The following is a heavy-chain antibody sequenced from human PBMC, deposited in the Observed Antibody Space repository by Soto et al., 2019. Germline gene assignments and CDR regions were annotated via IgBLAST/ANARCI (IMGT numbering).Heavy chain of an antibody. CDR2: IKSKSQGGTT. CDR1: AFTFTNAW. D-gene: IGHD3-10*01. CDR3: ATEREGTVTLRRGLEPVAFYV. V-gene: IGHV3-15*07. J-gene: IGHJ3*01. Sequence: QLVESGGGLVKPGGSLRLPCAASAFTFTNAWMNWVRQAPGNGLEWVGRIKSKSQGGTTDYAAPVKGRFAISRDYSKNTVYLQMTSLQTDDTAVYICATEREGTVTLRRGLEPVAFYVWGLETMVTVSS.